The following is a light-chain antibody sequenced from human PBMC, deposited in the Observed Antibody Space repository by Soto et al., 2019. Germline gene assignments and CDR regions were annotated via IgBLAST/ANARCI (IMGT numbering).Light chain of an antibody. Sequence: DIQMTQSPSTLSASVGDRVTITCRASQSISSWLAWYQQKPGKAPKLLIYDASSLESGVPSRFSGSGSGTEFTLTISSLQPDDFATYYCQQGWTLGQGTK. CDR3: QQGWT. CDR2: DAS. V-gene: IGKV1-5*01. J-gene: IGKJ1*01. CDR1: QSISSW.